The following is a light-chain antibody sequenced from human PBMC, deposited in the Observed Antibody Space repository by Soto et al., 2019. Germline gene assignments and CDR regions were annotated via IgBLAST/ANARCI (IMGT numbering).Light chain of an antibody. J-gene: IGKJ5*01. CDR2: GTS. V-gene: IGKV1-39*01. CDR3: QQSFSTLLIT. Sequence: DIQMTQSPSFLSASVGDRVTISCRASQSINTYLNWYQHKPGKAPKLLIYGTSDLQSGVPSRFSGGGSVTDFTLTISSLQPEDFATYYCQQSFSTLLITFGQGTRLEFK. CDR1: QSINTY.